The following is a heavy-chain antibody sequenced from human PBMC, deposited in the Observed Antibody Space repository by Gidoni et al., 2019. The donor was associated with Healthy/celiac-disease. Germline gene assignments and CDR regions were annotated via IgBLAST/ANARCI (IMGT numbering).Heavy chain of an antibody. CDR1: GFTFSSYA. V-gene: IGHV3-33*01. J-gene: IGHJ3*02. Sequence: QVQLVESGGGVVQPGRSLRLSCAASGFTFSSYALHLVPQAPGKGLAWVAVIWYDGSNKYYADSVKGRFTISRDNSKNTLYLQMNSLRAEDTAVYYCARGGSPDRPPTYGSGSYDDAFDIWGQGTMVTVSS. CDR2: IWYDGSNK. CDR3: ARGGSPDRPPTYGSGSYDDAFDI. D-gene: IGHD3-10*01.